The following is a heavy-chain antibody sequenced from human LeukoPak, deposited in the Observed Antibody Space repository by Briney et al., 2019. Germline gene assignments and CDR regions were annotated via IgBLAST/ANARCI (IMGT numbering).Heavy chain of an antibody. V-gene: IGHV3-30-3*01. CDR1: GFTFSSYA. CDR3: AKVALIAAGTDYFDY. CDR2: ISYDGSNK. Sequence: GGSLRLSCAASGFTFSSYAMHWVRQAPGKGLEWVAVISYDGSNKYYADSVKGRFTISRDNSKNTLYLQMNSLRAEDTAVYYCAKVALIAAGTDYFDYWGQGTLVTVSS. J-gene: IGHJ4*02. D-gene: IGHD6-25*01.